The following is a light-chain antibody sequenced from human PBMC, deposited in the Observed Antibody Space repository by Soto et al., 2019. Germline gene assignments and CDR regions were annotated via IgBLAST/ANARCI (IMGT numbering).Light chain of an antibody. CDR1: SSDVGGYNY. CDR2: SVS. V-gene: IGLV2-11*01. J-gene: IGLJ3*02. CDR3: CSYAGSYTWV. Sequence: QSALTQPRSVSGSPGQSVTISCTGTSSDVGGYNYVSWYQQHPGKAPKHMIYSVSKRPSGLPDRFSGSKSGNTASLTISGLQAEDEADYYCCSYAGSYTWVFGGGTKLTVL.